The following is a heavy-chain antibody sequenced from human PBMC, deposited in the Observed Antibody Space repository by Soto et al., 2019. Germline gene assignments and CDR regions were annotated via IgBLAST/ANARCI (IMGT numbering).Heavy chain of an antibody. CDR1: GGSISSSSYY. J-gene: IGHJ5*02. D-gene: IGHD3-3*01. CDR2: IYYSGST. CDR3: ARHGDFWSGLNWFDP. Sequence: QLQLQESGPGLVKPSETLSLTCTVSGGSISSSSYYWGWIRQPPGKGLEWIGSIYYSGSTYYNPSLKSRVTISVDTSKNQCSLKLSSVTAADTAVYYCARHGDFWSGLNWFDPWGQGTLVTVSS. V-gene: IGHV4-39*01.